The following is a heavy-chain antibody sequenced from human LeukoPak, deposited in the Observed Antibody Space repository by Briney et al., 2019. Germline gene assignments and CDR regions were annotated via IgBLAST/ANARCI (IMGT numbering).Heavy chain of an antibody. D-gene: IGHD5-24*01. CDR2: ISYDGSNK. Sequence: GRSLRLSCAASGFTFSSYGMHWVRQAPGKGLEWVAVISYDGSNKYYADSVKGRFTISRDNSKNTLYLQMNSLRPEDTAVYYCARARFGYNRGPFGYWGQGILVTVSS. CDR3: ARARFGYNRGPFGY. J-gene: IGHJ4*02. V-gene: IGHV3-30*03. CDR1: GFTFSSYG.